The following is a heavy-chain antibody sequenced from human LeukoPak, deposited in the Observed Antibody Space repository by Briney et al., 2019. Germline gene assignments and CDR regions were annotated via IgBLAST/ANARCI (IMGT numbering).Heavy chain of an antibody. CDR1: GGSIGSYY. D-gene: IGHD3-22*01. CDR2: IYATGSS. J-gene: IGHJ4*02. V-gene: IGHV4-4*07. CDR3: ARDYYDSDGYWDYFDY. Sequence: PSETLSLTCTVSGGSIGSYYWNWIRQSAGGGLEWIGRIYATGSSNYNPSLQSRLTMSVDTSKNQFSLRMSSVTAADTAVYFCARDYYDSDGYWDYFDYWGQGTLVTVSS.